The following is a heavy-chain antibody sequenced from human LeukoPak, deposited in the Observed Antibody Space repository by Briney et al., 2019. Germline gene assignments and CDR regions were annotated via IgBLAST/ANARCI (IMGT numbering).Heavy chain of an antibody. CDR1: GFNFSDYY. D-gene: IGHD2-2*02. V-gene: IGHV3-11*06. CDR3: ARVGVDTPRNNWFDP. CDR2: ISGSSSYT. J-gene: IGHJ5*02. Sequence: PGGSLRLSCAASGFNFSDYYMSWIRQAPGKGLEWVSYISGSSSYTNYADSVKGRFTISRDNAKNSLYLQMNSLRAEDTAMYYCARVGVDTPRNNWFDPWGQGTLVTVSS.